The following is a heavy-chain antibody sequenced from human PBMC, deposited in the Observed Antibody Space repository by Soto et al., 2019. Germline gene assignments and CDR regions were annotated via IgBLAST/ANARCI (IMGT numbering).Heavy chain of an antibody. J-gene: IGHJ4*02. CDR3: AKVYYYDSSGYYFFDY. D-gene: IGHD3-22*01. V-gene: IGHV3-23*01. Sequence: GGSLRLSCAASGFTFSSYAMSWVRQAPGKGLEWVSAISGSGGSTYYADSVKGRFTISRDNSKNTLYLQMNSLRAEDTAVYYCAKVYYYDSSGYYFFDYWGQGTLVTVPQ. CDR1: GFTFSSYA. CDR2: ISGSGGST.